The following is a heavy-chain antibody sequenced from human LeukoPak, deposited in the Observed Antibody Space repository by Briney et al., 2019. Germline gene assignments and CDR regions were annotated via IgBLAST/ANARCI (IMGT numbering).Heavy chain of an antibody. CDR3: ASRKLGNDY. CDR1: GGSVSDYY. D-gene: IGHD7-27*01. J-gene: IGHJ4*02. V-gene: IGHV4-59*02. Sequence: SETLSLTCTVSGGSVSDYYWSWIRQSPGKGLEWIGYIYYTGTSYNPSLKSRVTISADTSKNQFFLNLSSVTAADTAVYYCASRKLGNDYWGQGTLVTVSS. CDR2: IYYTGT.